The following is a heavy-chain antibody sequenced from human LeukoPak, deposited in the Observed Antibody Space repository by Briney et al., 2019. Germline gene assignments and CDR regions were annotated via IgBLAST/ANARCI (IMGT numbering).Heavy chain of an antibody. CDR2: IYTSGST. CDR1: GGSISSGSYY. Sequence: PSETLSLTCTVSGGSISSGSYYWSWIRQPAGKGLEWIGRIYTSGSTNYNPSLKSRVTISVDTSKNQFSLKLSSVTAADTAVYYCAGTQRGYSYGYVDYWGQGTLVTVPS. V-gene: IGHV4-61*02. J-gene: IGHJ4*02. D-gene: IGHD5-18*01. CDR3: AGTQRGYSYGYVDY.